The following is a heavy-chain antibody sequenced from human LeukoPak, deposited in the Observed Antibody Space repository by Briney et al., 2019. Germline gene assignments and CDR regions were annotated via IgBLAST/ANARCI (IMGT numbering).Heavy chain of an antibody. CDR3: ARDKVSTGRIAVAGTGEFDY. CDR2: ISPSSSYI. J-gene: IGHJ4*02. Sequence: GGSLRLSCAASGFTFSSYSMNWVRQAPGKGLEWVSSISPSSSYIYYADSVKGRFTISRDNAKNSLYLQMNSLRAEDTAVYYCARDKVSTGRIAVAGTGEFDYWGQGTLVTVSS. V-gene: IGHV3-21*01. D-gene: IGHD6-19*01. CDR1: GFTFSSYS.